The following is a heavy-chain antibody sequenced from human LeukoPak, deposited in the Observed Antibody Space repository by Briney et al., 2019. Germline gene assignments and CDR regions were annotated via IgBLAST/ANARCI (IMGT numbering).Heavy chain of an antibody. Sequence: ASVKVSCKASGYTFSSYGITWVRQAPGQGLEWMGWISANNANTNYAQKFQGRVTITADKSTSTAYMELSSLRSEDTAVYYCARSRGRLAQLDYWGQGTLVTVSS. CDR2: ISANNANT. V-gene: IGHV1-18*01. CDR1: GYTFSSYG. J-gene: IGHJ4*02. D-gene: IGHD6-25*01. CDR3: ARSRGRLAQLDY.